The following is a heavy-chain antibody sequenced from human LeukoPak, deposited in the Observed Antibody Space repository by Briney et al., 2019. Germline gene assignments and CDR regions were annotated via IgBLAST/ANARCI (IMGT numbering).Heavy chain of an antibody. CDR3: ARNKYQLLYFDY. J-gene: IGHJ4*02. CDR1: GFTFSSYG. D-gene: IGHD2-2*01. Sequence: GGSLRLSCAASGFTFSSYGMHWVRQAPGKGLEWVAFIRYDGSNKYHADSVKGRFTISRDNSKNTLYLQMNSLRAEDTAVYYCARNKYQLLYFDYWGQGTLVTVSS. CDR2: IRYDGSNK. V-gene: IGHV3-30*02.